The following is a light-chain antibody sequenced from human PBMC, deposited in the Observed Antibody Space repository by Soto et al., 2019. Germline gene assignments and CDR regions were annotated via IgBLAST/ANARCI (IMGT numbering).Light chain of an antibody. CDR2: DVS. Sequence: EIVLTQSPATLSLSPGERATLSCRASQSVSSSLAWYQQKPGQTPRLLNYDVSNRATGIPARFSGSESGTDSTLTVSSLEPEDFAVYYCQQRSNWPLTFGGGTKVEIK. CDR1: QSVSSS. CDR3: QQRSNWPLT. J-gene: IGKJ4*01. V-gene: IGKV3-11*01.